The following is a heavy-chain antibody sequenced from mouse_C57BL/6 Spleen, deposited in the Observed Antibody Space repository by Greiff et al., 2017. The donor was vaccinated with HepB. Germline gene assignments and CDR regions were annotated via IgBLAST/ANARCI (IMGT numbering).Heavy chain of an antibody. CDR2: ISSGSSTI. CDR3: AMSRLHWYFDV. Sequence: EVKLQESGGGLVKPGGSLKLSCAASGFTFSDYGMHWVRQAPEKGLEWVAYISSGSSTIYYADTVKGRFTISRDNAKNTLFLQMTSLRSEDTAMYYCAMSRLHWYFDVWGTGTTVTVSS. CDR1: GFTFSDYG. J-gene: IGHJ1*03. D-gene: IGHD2-1*01. V-gene: IGHV5-17*01.